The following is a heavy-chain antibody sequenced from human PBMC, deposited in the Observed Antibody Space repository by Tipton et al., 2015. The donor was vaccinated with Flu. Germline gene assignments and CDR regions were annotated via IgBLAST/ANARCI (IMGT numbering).Heavy chain of an antibody. CDR3: ARGGSGYPPGGMDV. D-gene: IGHD3-22*01. J-gene: IGHJ6*02. CDR2: IYYSGST. V-gene: IGHV4-31*03. Sequence: TLSLICTVSGGSISSGGYYWSWIRQHPGKGLEWIGYIYYSGSTYYNPSLKSRVTISVDTSKNQFSLKLSSVTAADTVVYYCARGGSGYPPGGMDVWGQGTTVTVSS. CDR1: GGSISSGGYY.